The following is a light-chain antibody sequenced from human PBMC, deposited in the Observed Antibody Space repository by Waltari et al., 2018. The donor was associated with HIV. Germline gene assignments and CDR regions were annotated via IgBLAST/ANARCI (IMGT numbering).Light chain of an antibody. Sequence: DIQMTQSPSSVSVSVGDRVTITCRASQDINNWLAWYQQKPGKAPKLLIYAAFNLQSGVPSRFSGRRSGPDFTLTITSLQPEDFATYYCQQANSFPPTFGGGTKVDI. CDR3: QQANSFPPT. CDR1: QDINNW. CDR2: AAF. J-gene: IGKJ4*01. V-gene: IGKV1-12*01.